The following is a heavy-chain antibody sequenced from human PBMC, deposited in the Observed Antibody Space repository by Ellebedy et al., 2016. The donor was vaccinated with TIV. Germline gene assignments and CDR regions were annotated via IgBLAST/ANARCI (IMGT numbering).Heavy chain of an antibody. J-gene: IGHJ4*02. CDR2: IYPGDSDT. Sequence: GESLKISCKASGYSFSSYWIGWVRQMPGKGLEWMGIIYPGDSDTRYSPSFQGQVTISADKSISTAYLQWSSLKASDTAIYYCARRGAATGSYYFDYWGQGTLVTVSS. CDR1: GYSFSSYW. D-gene: IGHD6-13*01. V-gene: IGHV5-51*01. CDR3: ARRGAATGSYYFDY.